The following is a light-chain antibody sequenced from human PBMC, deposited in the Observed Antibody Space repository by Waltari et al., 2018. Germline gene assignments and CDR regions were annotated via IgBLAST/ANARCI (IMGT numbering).Light chain of an antibody. Sequence: EIVMTQSPATLSVSPGDRVTLSCRASQNINSNLAWYQQKPGQAPRLLVYHAFTRATGMPARFSGSGSGIEFTLTIIRLQSEDFTVYYCQQYNDWPLYTFGQGTKLEIK. CDR2: HAF. CDR1: QNINSN. CDR3: QQYNDWPLYT. J-gene: IGKJ2*01. V-gene: IGKV3-15*01.